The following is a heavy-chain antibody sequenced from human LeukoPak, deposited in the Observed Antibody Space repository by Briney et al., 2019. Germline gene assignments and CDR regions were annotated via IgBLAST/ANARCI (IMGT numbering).Heavy chain of an antibody. CDR3: ATSYSYGPFDY. D-gene: IGHD5-18*01. V-gene: IGHV3-23*01. J-gene: IGHJ4*02. CDR1: GFTFSASA. Sequence: GGSLRLSCAASGFTFSASAMNWVRQAPGMGLDWVSQISGSGVETYYADSVQGRFTISRDNSENMLYLQMNSLRAEDTAVYYCATSYSYGPFDYWGQGTLVTVSS. CDR2: ISGSGVET.